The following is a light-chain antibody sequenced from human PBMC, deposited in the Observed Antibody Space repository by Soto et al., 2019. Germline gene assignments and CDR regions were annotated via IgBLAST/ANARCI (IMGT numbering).Light chain of an antibody. CDR2: EVS. CDR1: SSDVGGYNY. V-gene: IGLV2-14*03. Sequence: QSALTQPASVSGSPGQSITISCTGTSSDVGGYNYVSWFQQHPGKAPKLKIYEVSNRASGVSNRFSGSTSGYTASLTISALQAEDDADYYCTSFTSSSTWVFGGGTKVTVL. CDR3: TSFTSSSTWV. J-gene: IGLJ3*02.